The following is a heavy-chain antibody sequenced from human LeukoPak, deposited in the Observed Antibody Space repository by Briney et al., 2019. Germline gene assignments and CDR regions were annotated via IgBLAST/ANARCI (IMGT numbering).Heavy chain of an antibody. Sequence: SETLSLTCTVSGGSISSYYWSWNRQPAGKGLEWIGRIYTSGSTNYNPSLKSRVTMSVDTSKNQFSLKLSSVTAADTAVYYCARTFYAPYYDSSADWFDPWGQGTLVTVSS. CDR3: ARTFYAPYYDSSADWFDP. J-gene: IGHJ5*02. CDR1: GGSISSYY. D-gene: IGHD3-22*01. V-gene: IGHV4-4*07. CDR2: IYTSGST.